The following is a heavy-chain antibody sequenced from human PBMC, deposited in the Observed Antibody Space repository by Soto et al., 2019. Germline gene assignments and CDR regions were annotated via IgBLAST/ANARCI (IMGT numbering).Heavy chain of an antibody. D-gene: IGHD2-8*01. CDR1: GYTLTELS. Sequence: GASVKVSCKVSGYTLTELSMHWVRQAPGKGLEWMGGFDPEDGETIYAQKFQGRVTMTEDTSTDTAYMELSSLRSEDTAVYYFAGGVTITNAYNWFDPWGQATLVTVSS. CDR3: AGGVTITNAYNWFDP. J-gene: IGHJ5*02. V-gene: IGHV1-24*01. CDR2: FDPEDGET.